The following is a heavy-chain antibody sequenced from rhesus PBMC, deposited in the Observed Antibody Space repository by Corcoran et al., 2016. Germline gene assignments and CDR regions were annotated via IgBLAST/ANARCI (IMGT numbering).Heavy chain of an antibody. D-gene: IGHD6-25*01. CDR1: GGSISSSY. V-gene: IGHV4-169*02. J-gene: IGHJ4*01. CDR2: NYGSGSST. Sequence: QLQLQESGPGLVKPSETLSVTCVVSGGSISSSYWSWIRQAPGKGLEWIGYNYGSGSSTNYNPSLKSRVTLSGDTSKNQLSLKLSAVTAADTAVYYCASEGAAAPFDYWGQGVLVTVSS. CDR3: ASEGAAAPFDY.